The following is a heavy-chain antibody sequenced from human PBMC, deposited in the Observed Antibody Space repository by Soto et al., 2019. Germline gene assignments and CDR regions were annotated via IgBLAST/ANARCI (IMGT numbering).Heavy chain of an antibody. CDR3: ARDRWHTNRYPGAFDI. Sequence: EVRLVESGGGLVQPGGSLRLSCAASGFNFSTYEMKWLRQAPGKGLEWISYIDATSNIIYYADSVKGRFTISRDNSKNSLFLQMNSLRAEDTAVYYCARDRWHTNRYPGAFDIWGRGTMVTVSS. CDR1: GFNFSTYE. J-gene: IGHJ3*02. CDR2: IDATSNII. V-gene: IGHV3-48*03. D-gene: IGHD1-20*01.